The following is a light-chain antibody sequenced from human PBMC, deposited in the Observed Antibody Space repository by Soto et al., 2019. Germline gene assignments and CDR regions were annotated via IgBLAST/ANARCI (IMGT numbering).Light chain of an antibody. CDR2: DVS. V-gene: IGLV2-11*01. Sequence: QSALTQPRSVSGSPGQPVTISCTGTSSDVGGYNYVSWYQQHPGKAPKLMIYDVSKRPSGVPDRFSGSKSGNTASLTISGLQAEDEAYYYCCSYAGSYYVFGAGTKLTVL. CDR1: SSDVGGYNY. CDR3: CSYAGSYYV. J-gene: IGLJ1*01.